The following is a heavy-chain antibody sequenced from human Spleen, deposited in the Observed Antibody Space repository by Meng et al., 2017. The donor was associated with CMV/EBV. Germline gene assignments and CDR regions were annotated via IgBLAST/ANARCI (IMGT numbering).Heavy chain of an antibody. J-gene: IGHJ4*02. CDR3: ARAEGYCSSTSCYWIYFDY. CDR1: VSSNY. CDR2: IYSGGSK. V-gene: IGHV3-53*01. Sequence: VSSNYMSWVRQAPGKGLEWVSVIYSGGSKYYADSVKGRFTISRDNSKNTLYLQMNSLRAEDTAVYYCARAEGYCSSTSCYWIYFDYWGQGTLVTVSS. D-gene: IGHD2-2*01.